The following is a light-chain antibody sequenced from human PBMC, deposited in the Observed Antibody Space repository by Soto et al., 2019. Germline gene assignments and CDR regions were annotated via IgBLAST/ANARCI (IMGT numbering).Light chain of an antibody. V-gene: IGKV3D-20*01. CDR2: DVS. CDR3: QQYGTSPPIT. J-gene: IGKJ5*01. Sequence: ESVLTQSRCTLSLSPGRRSTLSCGASQSVSRNLAWYQQKPALAPRLLXYDVSSRATGIPDRFSGSGSGTDFTLTISRLEPEDFGMYYCQQYGTSPPITFGQGTRLEIK. CDR1: QSVSRN.